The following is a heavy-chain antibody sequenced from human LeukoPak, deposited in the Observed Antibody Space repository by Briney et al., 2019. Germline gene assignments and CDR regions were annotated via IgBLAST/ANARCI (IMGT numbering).Heavy chain of an antibody. CDR2: MNPNSGNT. D-gene: IGHD2-2*01. CDR3: ARGRFGYCSSTSCFWFDP. CDR1: GYTFTSYD. J-gene: IGHJ5*02. Sequence: EASVKVSCKASGYTFTSYDINWVRQATGQGLEWMGWMNPNSGNTGYAQKFQGRVTITRNTSISTAYMEPSSLRSEDTAVYYCARGRFGYCSSTSCFWFDPWGQGTLVTVSS. V-gene: IGHV1-8*03.